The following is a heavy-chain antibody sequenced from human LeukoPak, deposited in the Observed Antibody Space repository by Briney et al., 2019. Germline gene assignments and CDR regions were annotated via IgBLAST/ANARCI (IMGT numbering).Heavy chain of an antibody. D-gene: IGHD3-22*01. CDR1: GYSLTELS. V-gene: IGHV1-24*01. CDR2: FDPEDGET. J-gene: IGHJ4*02. CDR3: AADRADFDSSGYALDY. Sequence: ASVKVSCKVSGYSLTELSMQCVRQAPGKGLEWMGGFDPEDGETIYAEKFQGRVTMTGDTSTDTAYMELSSLRSEDTAVYYCAADRADFDSSGYALDYWGQGTLVTVSS.